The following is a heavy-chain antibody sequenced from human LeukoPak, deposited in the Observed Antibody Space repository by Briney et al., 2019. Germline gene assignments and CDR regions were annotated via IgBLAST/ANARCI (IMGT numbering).Heavy chain of an antibody. CDR1: GFTFSSYA. CDR3: ATRRYGDYVGYFDY. Sequence: GGSLRLSCAASGFTFSSYAMSWVRQAPGKGLEWVSAISGSGGSTYYADSVKGRFTIPRDNSKNTLYLQMNSLRAEDTAVYYCATRRYGDYVGYFDYWGQGTLVTVSS. J-gene: IGHJ4*02. D-gene: IGHD4-17*01. V-gene: IGHV3-23*01. CDR2: ISGSGGST.